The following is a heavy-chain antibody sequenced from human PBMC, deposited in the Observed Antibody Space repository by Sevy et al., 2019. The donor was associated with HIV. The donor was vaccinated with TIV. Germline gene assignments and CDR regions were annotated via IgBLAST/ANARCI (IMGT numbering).Heavy chain of an antibody. J-gene: IGHJ4*02. CDR3: AREGCSRPHDY. CDR2: LSFGCGKI. Sequence: GGSLRLSCAVSGFNFNIYSMSWVRQAPGKGLEWVSTLSFGCGKINYADSVKGRFIISRDDSKNTLYLQMNSLRAEDTAVYFCAREGCSRPHDYWGQGTLVIVSS. D-gene: IGHD3-10*02. CDR1: GFNFNIYS. V-gene: IGHV3-23*01.